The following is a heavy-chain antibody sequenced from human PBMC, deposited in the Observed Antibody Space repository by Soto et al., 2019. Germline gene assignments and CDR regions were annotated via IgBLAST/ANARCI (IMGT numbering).Heavy chain of an antibody. Sequence: PSETLSLTCAVYGGSFSGYYWSWIRQPPGKGLEWIGEINHSGSTNYNPSLKSRVTISVDTSKNQFSLKLSSVTAADTAVYYCARGRTGVLRYLIRAFDYWGQGTLVTV. CDR1: GGSFSGYY. J-gene: IGHJ4*02. V-gene: IGHV4-34*01. CDR2: INHSGST. D-gene: IGHD3-9*01. CDR3: ARGRTGVLRYLIRAFDY.